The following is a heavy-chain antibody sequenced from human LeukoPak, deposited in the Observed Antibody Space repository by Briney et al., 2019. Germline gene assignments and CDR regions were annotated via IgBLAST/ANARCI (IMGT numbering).Heavy chain of an antibody. V-gene: IGHV4-31*03. J-gene: IGHJ4*02. D-gene: IGHD3-10*01. CDR2: IHHSGST. CDR1: ADSISSGGHY. CDR3: ARGGNRFGGFYFDY. Sequence: SETLSLTCTVSADSISSGGHYWRWIRQHPGKGLESIGFIHHSGSTNHNPSLKGRVVISVDASKNQFSLRLSSVTAADTAVYYCARGGNRFGGFYFDYWGQGTLVPVSS.